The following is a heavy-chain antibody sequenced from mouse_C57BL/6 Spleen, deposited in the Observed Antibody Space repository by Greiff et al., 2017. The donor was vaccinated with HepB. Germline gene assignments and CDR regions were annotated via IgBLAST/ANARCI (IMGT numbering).Heavy chain of an antibody. J-gene: IGHJ4*01. Sequence: QVQLQQPGAELVMPGASVKLSCKASGYTFTSYWMHWVEQRPGQGLEWIGAIDPSDSYTNYNQKFKAKSTLTVDKPSSTAYMQLSSLTSEDPAVYYCARTPRRYYAMDYWGQGTSVTVSS. CDR3: ARTPRRYYAMDY. CDR2: IDPSDSYT. V-gene: IGHV1-69*01. CDR1: GYTFTSYW.